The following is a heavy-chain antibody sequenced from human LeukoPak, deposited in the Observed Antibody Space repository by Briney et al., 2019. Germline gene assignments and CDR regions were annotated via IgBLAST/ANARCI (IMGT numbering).Heavy chain of an antibody. Sequence: TGGSLRLSCAASGFTFSSYSMNWVRQAPGKGLEWVSSISSSSSYIYYADSVKGRFTISRDNSKNTLYLQMSSLRAEDTAVYYCATRRSRYSSSWYELEAFDIWGQGTMVTVSS. V-gene: IGHV3-21*01. CDR1: GFTFSSYS. CDR2: ISSSSSYI. CDR3: ATRRSRYSSSWYELEAFDI. J-gene: IGHJ3*02. D-gene: IGHD6-13*01.